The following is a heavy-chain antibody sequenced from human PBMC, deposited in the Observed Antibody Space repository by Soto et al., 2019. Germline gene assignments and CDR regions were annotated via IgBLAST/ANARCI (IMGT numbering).Heavy chain of an antibody. D-gene: IGHD3-16*02. CDR1: GLTFTNAW. J-gene: IGHJ6*02. CDR3: VKSGYYHGVDV. CDR2: IKSKTDGGTI. Sequence: EVQLVESGGGLGKPGGSLRLSCEASGLTFTNAWMTWVRQAPGKGLEWVGRIKSKTDGGTIDYAAPVKGRFSISRDDSKNTLYLQMNSLKTEDTAVYYCVKSGYYHGVDVWGQGTTVIVSS. V-gene: IGHV3-15*07.